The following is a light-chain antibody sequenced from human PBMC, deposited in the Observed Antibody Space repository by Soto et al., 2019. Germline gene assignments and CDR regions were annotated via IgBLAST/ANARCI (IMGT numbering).Light chain of an antibody. CDR1: STDVGGYNF. V-gene: IGLV2-14*03. CDR2: DVT. J-gene: IGLJ2*01. CDR3: SSYTSVVTGVL. Sequence: QSVLTQPASVSGSPGQSITISCTGTSTDVGGYNFVSWYQHHPGKAPKLMIYDVTNRPSRVSNRFSGSKSGNTASLTISGLQAEDEADYYCSSYTSVVTGVLFGGGTKVTVL.